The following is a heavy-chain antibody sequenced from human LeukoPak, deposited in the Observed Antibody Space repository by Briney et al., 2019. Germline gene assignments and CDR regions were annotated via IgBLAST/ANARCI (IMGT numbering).Heavy chain of an antibody. CDR3: ARMVGIYSSDRYFDY. D-gene: IGHD6-19*01. J-gene: IGHJ4*02. CDR2: IYYSGST. V-gene: IGHV4-59*01. CDR1: GDSISSYY. Sequence: SETLSLTCTVSGDSISSYYWSWIRQPPGKGLEWIGYIYYSGSTNYNPSLKSRVTISVDTSKNQFSLKLSSVTAADTAVYYCARMVGIYSSDRYFDYWGQGTLVTVSS.